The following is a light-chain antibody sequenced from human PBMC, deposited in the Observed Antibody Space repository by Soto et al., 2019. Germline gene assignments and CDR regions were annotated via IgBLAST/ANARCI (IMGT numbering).Light chain of an antibody. V-gene: IGKV3-11*02. CDR3: QQRSTWLYT. Sequence: EILLAQSPATLSLSPGERATLSCKASPDVSIFLAWYQQKPGQAPRLLIHDASNRATGVPARFIGSGSGRDFTLTITSLEPEDFAVYYCQQRSTWLYTFGQGTKLEV. CDR1: PDVSIF. J-gene: IGKJ2*01. CDR2: DAS.